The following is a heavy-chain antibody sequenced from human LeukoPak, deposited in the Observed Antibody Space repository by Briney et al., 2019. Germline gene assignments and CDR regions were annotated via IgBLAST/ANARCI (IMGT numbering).Heavy chain of an antibody. CDR1: GGSISSSSYY. CDR3: ARAVRSSSWYLGPHFDY. J-gene: IGHJ4*02. CDR2: IYYSGST. Sequence: SETLSLTCTVSGGSISSSSYYWGWIRQPPGKGLEWIGSIYYSGSTYYNPSLKSRVTISVDRSKNQFSLKLSSVTAADTAVYYCARAVRSSSWYLGPHFDYWGQGTLVTVSS. D-gene: IGHD6-13*01. V-gene: IGHV4-39*07.